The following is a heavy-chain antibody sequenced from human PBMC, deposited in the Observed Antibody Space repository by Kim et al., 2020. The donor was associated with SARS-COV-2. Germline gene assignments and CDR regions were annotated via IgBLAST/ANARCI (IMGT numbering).Heavy chain of an antibody. CDR1: GFTFSSYA. V-gene: IGHV3-23*01. D-gene: IGHD1-26*01. J-gene: IGHJ4*02. CDR2: ISGSGGST. CDR3: AKDLGGSYPSVAYYFDY. Sequence: GGSLRLSCAASGFTFSSYAMSWVRQAPGKGLEWVSAISGSGGSTYYADSVKGRFTISRDNSKNTLYLQMNSLRAEDTAVYYCAKDLGGSYPSVAYYFDYWGQGALVTVSS.